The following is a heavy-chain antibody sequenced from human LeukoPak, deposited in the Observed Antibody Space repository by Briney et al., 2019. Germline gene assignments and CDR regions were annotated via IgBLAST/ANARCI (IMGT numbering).Heavy chain of an antibody. D-gene: IGHD7-27*01. J-gene: IGHJ4*02. Sequence: PSETLSLTCTLSGGSISSYYWRWIRQPPPRGGEGRGYIYYIGSTNYNPSLKSRVTISVDTSKNPFSLKLSSVTAADTAVYYCARETGVYFDYWGQGTLVTVSS. V-gene: IGHV4-59*01. CDR2: IYYIGST. CDR1: GGSISSYY. CDR3: ARETGVYFDY.